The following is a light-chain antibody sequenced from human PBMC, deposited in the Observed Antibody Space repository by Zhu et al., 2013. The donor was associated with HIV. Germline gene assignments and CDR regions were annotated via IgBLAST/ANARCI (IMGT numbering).Light chain of an antibody. V-gene: IGLV3-1*01. CDR2: QDD. Sequence: SYELTQPPSVSVSPGQTATITCSGDKLGDKYACWYQQKPGQSPMLVIYQDDQRPSGIPERFSGSNSGNTATLTISGTQAMDEADYYCQAWDSRTAVFGGGTKLTVL. CDR3: QAWDSRTAV. J-gene: IGLJ2*01. CDR1: KLGDKY.